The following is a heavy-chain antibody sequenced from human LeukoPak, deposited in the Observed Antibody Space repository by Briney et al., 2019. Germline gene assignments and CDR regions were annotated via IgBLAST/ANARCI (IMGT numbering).Heavy chain of an antibody. CDR2: INPNSGGT. D-gene: IGHD3-10*02. J-gene: IGHJ3*02. V-gene: IGHV1-2*02. CDR3: ASGSPPMFYAFDI. Sequence: ASVKVSCKASGYTFTGYYMHWVRQAPGQGLEWMGWINPNSGGTNYAQKFQGRVTMTRDTSISTAYMELSRLRSDDTAVYCCASGSPPMFYAFDIWGQGTMVTVSS. CDR1: GYTFTGYY.